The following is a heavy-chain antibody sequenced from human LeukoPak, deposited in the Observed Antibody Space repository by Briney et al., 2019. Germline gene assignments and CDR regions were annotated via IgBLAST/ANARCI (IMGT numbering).Heavy chain of an antibody. D-gene: IGHD2-2*01. CDR2: TYTSGST. Sequence: SETLSLTCTVSGGSISSGSYYWSWIRQPAGKGLEWIGRTYTSGSTNYNPSLKSRVTISVDTSKNQFSLKLSSVTAADTAVYYCARARGCSSTSCLNWFDPWGQGTLVTVSS. J-gene: IGHJ5*02. CDR3: ARARGCSSTSCLNWFDP. CDR1: GGSISSGSYY. V-gene: IGHV4-61*02.